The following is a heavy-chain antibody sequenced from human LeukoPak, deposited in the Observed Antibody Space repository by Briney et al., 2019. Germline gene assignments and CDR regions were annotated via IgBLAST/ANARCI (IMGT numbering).Heavy chain of an antibody. J-gene: IGHJ6*02. Sequence: ASVKVSCKASGGTFSSYAISWVRQAPRQGLEWMGGIIPIFGTANYAQKFQGRVTITADESTSTAYMELSSLRSEDTAVYYCASPHGISGSYWPYYYGMDVWGQGTTVTVSS. D-gene: IGHD1-26*01. CDR2: IIPIFGTA. CDR3: ASPHGISGSYWPYYYGMDV. V-gene: IGHV1-69*01. CDR1: GGTFSSYA.